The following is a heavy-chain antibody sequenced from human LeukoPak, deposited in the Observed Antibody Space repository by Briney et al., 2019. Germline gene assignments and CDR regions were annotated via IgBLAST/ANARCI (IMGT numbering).Heavy chain of an antibody. D-gene: IGHD6-25*01. J-gene: IGHJ4*02. Sequence: PSETLSLTCTVSGGSISSYYWSWIRQPPGKGLEWIGYIYYSGSTNYNPSLKGRVAISVDTSKNQFSLKLSSVTAADTAVYYCARDLGGYRGVYYFDYWGQGTLVTVSS. V-gene: IGHV4-59*01. CDR2: IYYSGST. CDR3: ARDLGGYRGVYYFDY. CDR1: GGSISSYY.